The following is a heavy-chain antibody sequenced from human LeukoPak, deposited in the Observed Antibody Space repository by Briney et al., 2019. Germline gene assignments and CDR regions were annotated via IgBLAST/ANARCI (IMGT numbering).Heavy chain of an antibody. CDR1: GFTFSTYG. Sequence: GRSLRLSCAASGFTFSTYGMHWVRQAPGKRLEWVAVTWYDGSYKYYGDSVKGRFTISIDNSKNTLYLQMASLRVEDTAVYYCARQFDGSHPNAFDIWGQGTMVTVSS. J-gene: IGHJ3*02. CDR2: TWYDGSYK. CDR3: ARQFDGSHPNAFDI. D-gene: IGHD1-26*01. V-gene: IGHV3-33*01.